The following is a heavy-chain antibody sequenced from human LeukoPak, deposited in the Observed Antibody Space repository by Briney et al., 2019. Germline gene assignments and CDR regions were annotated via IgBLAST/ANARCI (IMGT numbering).Heavy chain of an antibody. CDR1: GFTFSSYG. J-gene: IGHJ5*02. Sequence: GRSLRLSCAASGFTFSSYGMHWVRQAPGKGLEWVAVISYDGSNKFYADSVKGRFTISRDNAKNSLYLQMNSLRDEDTAVYYCARGGYSYGLNWLDPWGQGTLVTVSS. CDR2: ISYDGSNK. V-gene: IGHV3-30*03. CDR3: ARGGYSYGLNWLDP. D-gene: IGHD5-18*01.